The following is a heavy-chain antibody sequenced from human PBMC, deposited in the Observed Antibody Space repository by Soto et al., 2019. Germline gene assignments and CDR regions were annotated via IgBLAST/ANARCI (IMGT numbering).Heavy chain of an antibody. J-gene: IGHJ6*02. Sequence: QVQLQESGPGLVKPSETLSLTCTVSGGSISSYYWSWIRQPPGKGLEWIGYIYYSGSTNYNPSPKSRVTISVDTSKXXFXLXXSSVTAADTAVYYCARDTPNYSSSWYQNYYYGMDVWGQGTTVTVSS. CDR1: GGSISSYY. V-gene: IGHV4-59*01. CDR2: IYYSGST. D-gene: IGHD6-13*01. CDR3: ARDTPNYSSSWYQNYYYGMDV.